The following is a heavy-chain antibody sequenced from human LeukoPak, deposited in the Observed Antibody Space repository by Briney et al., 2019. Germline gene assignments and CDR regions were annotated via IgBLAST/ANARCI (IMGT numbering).Heavy chain of an antibody. J-gene: IGHJ4*02. Sequence: SETLSLTCTVSGGSISSYYWSWIRQPPGKGLEWIGYIYYSGSTNYNPSLKSRVTISVDTSKNQFSLKLSSVTAADTAVYYCASNYYGSGSLDYWGQRNLVTVSS. CDR1: GGSISSYY. CDR3: ASNYYGSGSLDY. CDR2: IYYSGST. D-gene: IGHD3-10*01. V-gene: IGHV4-59*08.